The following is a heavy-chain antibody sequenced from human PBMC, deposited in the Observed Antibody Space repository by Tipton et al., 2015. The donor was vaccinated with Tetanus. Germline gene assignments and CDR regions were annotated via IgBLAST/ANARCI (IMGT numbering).Heavy chain of an antibody. J-gene: IGHJ5*02. V-gene: IGHV4-31*11. CDR3: ARDPGRASAGHWFYA. CDR1: GSSITSDNHY. D-gene: IGHD6-13*01. CDR2: IYHSGST. Sequence: TLSLNCAVSGSSITSDNHYWSWIRQPPGKGLEWIGYIYHSGSTYYNASLKSQRDISLDTSKNQFSLRLTSVTVADTAIYYCARDPGRASAGHWFYAWVQGTLIAVSS.